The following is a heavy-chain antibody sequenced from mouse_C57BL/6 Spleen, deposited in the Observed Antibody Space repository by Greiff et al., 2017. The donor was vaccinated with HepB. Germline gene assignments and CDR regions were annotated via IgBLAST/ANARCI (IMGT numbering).Heavy chain of an antibody. CDR1: GFSFNTYA. V-gene: IGHV10-1*01. CDR3: VMDDDGMDY. J-gene: IGHJ4*01. CDR2: IRSKSNNYAT. Sequence: VQLKESGGGLVQPKGSLKLSCAASGFSFNTYAMNWVRQAPGKGLEWVARIRSKSNNYATYYADSVKDRFTISRDDSESMLYLQMNNLKTEDTAMYYCVMDDDGMDYWGQGTSVTVSS. D-gene: IGHD2-4*01.